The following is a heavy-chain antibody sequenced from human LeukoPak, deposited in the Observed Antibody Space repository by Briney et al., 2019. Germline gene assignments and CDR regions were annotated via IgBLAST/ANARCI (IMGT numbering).Heavy chain of an antibody. CDR3: ARSWISETEGITMISSSDWFDP. J-gene: IGHJ5*02. CDR2: IYYSGST. D-gene: IGHD3-22*01. V-gene: IGHV4-39*07. Sequence: SETLSLTCTVSGGSISSSSYYWGWIRQPPGKGLEWIGSIYYSGSTYYNPSLKSRVTISVDTSKNQFSLKLSSVTAADTAVYYCARSWISETEGITMISSSDWFDPWGQGTLVTVSS. CDR1: GGSISSSSYY.